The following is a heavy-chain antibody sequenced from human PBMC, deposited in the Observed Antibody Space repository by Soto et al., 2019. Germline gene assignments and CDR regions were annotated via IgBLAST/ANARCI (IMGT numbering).Heavy chain of an antibody. CDR1: GGSVSSGSYY. CDR3: ARGASVVYPYYYGMDV. CDR2: IYYSGST. D-gene: IGHD2-2*01. J-gene: IGHJ6*02. Sequence: QVQLQESGPGLVKPSETLSLTCTVSGGSVSSGSYYWSWIRQPPGKGLEWIGYIYYSGSTNYNPSLMSRVTISVDTSKNQFSLKLSSVTAADTAVYYCARGASVVYPYYYGMDVWGQGTTVTVSS. V-gene: IGHV4-61*01.